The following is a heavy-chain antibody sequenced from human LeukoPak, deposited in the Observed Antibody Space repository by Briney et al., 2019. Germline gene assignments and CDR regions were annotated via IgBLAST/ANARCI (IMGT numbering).Heavy chain of an antibody. CDR3: FGIISHIVTYYHPPGLGEEGVY. J-gene: IGHJ4*02. D-gene: IGHD2/OR15-2a*01. CDR1: GFTFSSYA. V-gene: IGHV3-23*01. Sequence: GGSLRLSCAASGFTFSSYAMSWVRQAPGKGLEWVSAISGSGGSTYYADSVKGRFTISRDNSKNTLYLQMNSLRAEDTAVYYCFGIISHIVTYYHPPGLGEEGVYWGQGTLVTVSS. CDR2: ISGSGGST.